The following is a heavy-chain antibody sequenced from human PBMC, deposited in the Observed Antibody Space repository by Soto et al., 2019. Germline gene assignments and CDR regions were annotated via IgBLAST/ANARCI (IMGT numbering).Heavy chain of an antibody. J-gene: IGHJ4*02. CDR2: ISAHNGNT. V-gene: IGHV1-18*01. CDR3: ARGRYGDY. D-gene: IGHD1-1*01. CDR1: GYIFTTYG. Sequence: QVHLVQSGAEVKKPGASVKVSCKGSGYIFTTYGITWVRQAPGQGREWMGWISAHNGNTNYAQKLQGRVTVTRDTSTSTAYMELRNLRSDDTALYYCARGRYGDYWGQGALVTVSS.